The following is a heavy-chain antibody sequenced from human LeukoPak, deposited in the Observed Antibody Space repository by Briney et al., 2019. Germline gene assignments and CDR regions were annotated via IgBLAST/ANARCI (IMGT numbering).Heavy chain of an antibody. D-gene: IGHD5-18*01. CDR1: GFTFSSYE. J-gene: IGHJ4*02. V-gene: IGHV3-48*03. CDR2: ISSSGSTI. CDR3: ARTSRSGYSYGLFDY. Sequence: GGSLRLSCAASGFTFSSYEMNWVRQARGKGLEWVSYISSSGSTIYNADSVKGRFTISRDNAKNSLYLQMNRLRAEDTAVYYCARTSRSGYSYGLFDYWGQGTLVTVSS.